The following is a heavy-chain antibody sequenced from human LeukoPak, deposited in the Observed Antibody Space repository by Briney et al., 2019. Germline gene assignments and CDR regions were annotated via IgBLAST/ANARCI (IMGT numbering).Heavy chain of an antibody. J-gene: IGHJ4*02. CDR1: GFTFSSYA. CDR2: ISGSGGST. CDR3: AKDLRGLVVLVIGVVDY. Sequence: GGSLRLSCAASGFTFSSYAMSWVRQAPGKGLEWVSAISGSGGSTYYADSVKGRFTISRDNSKNTLYLQMNSLRAEDTAVYYCAKDLRGLVVLVIGVVDYWGQGTLVTVSS. V-gene: IGHV3-23*01. D-gene: IGHD2-2*01.